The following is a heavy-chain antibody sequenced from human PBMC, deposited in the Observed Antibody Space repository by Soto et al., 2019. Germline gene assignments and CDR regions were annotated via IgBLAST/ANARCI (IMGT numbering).Heavy chain of an antibody. V-gene: IGHV3-48*01. CDR2: ISGGSSTI. D-gene: IGHD1-20*01. J-gene: IGHJ3*01. CDR1: GFSFKSYA. Sequence: EVQLVESGGGLVQPGGSLRLSCTASGFSFKSYAMNWVRQAPGKGLEWVSFISGGSSTIYYADSVKVRFTISRDNAPRSVLMEMNSLEAEDTAVYFCARDTSRPRDYNWKEYDDAFALWGQGTMVGVSS. CDR3: ARDTSRPRDYNWKEYDDAFAL.